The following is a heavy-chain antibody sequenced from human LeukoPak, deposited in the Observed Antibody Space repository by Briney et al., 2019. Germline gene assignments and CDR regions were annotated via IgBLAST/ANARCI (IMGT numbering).Heavy chain of an antibody. J-gene: IGHJ4*02. Sequence: SETLSLTCTVSGGSISSGSYYWSWIRQPAGKGLEWIGRIYSSGSTYYNPSLKSRVTISVDTSKNQFSLKLSSVTAADTAVYYCARDAGSSWKAVIITMVRGVITYYFDYWGQGTLVTVSS. V-gene: IGHV4-61*02. CDR2: IYSSGST. CDR3: ARDAGSSWKAVIITMVRGVITYYFDY. D-gene: IGHD3-10*01. CDR1: GGSISSGSYY.